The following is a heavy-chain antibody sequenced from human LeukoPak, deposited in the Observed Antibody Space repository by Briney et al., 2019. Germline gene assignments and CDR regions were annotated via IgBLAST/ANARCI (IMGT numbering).Heavy chain of an antibody. Sequence: PGGSLRLSCAASGFTFDDYAMHWVRQAPGKGLEWVSLISWDGGSTYYADSVKGRFTTSRDNSKNSLHLQMNSLRAEDTALYYCAKETDSSGYYFDYWGQGTLVTVSS. D-gene: IGHD3-22*01. CDR2: ISWDGGST. V-gene: IGHV3-43D*03. J-gene: IGHJ4*02. CDR3: AKETDSSGYYFDY. CDR1: GFTFDDYA.